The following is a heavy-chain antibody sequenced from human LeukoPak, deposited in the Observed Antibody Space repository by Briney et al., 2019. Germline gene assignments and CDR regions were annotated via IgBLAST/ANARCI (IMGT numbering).Heavy chain of an antibody. CDR2: INPNSGGT. J-gene: IGHJ4*02. D-gene: IGHD5-18*01. Sequence: ASVKVSCKASGYTFTGYYMHWVRQAPAQGLEWMGWINPNSGGTNYAQKFQGRVTMTRDTSISTAYMELSRLRSDDTAVYYCARVPWIQLWPYFDYWGQGTLVTVSS. CDR1: GYTFTGYY. CDR3: ARVPWIQLWPYFDY. V-gene: IGHV1-2*02.